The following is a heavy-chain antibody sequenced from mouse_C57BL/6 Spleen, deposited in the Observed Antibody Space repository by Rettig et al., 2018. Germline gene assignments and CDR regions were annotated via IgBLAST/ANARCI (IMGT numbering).Heavy chain of an antibody. Sequence: WVKQSHGKSLEWIGDINPNNGGTSYNQKFKGKATLTVDKSSSTAYMELRSLTSEDSAVYYCARTVRVWRYFDYWGQGTTLTVSS. J-gene: IGHJ2*01. V-gene: IGHV1-26*01. CDR2: INPNNGGT. CDR3: ARTVRVWRYFDY. D-gene: IGHD2-10*02.